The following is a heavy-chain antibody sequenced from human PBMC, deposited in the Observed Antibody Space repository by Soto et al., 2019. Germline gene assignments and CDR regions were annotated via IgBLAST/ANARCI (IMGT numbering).Heavy chain of an antibody. V-gene: IGHV3-53*02. CDR3: ARHRDAFSSTFDY. CDR2: LYSGGST. D-gene: IGHD3-3*02. Sequence: EVQLVETGGGLIQPGGSLRLSCAVSGFTVSTNYMSWVRQAPGKGLEWVSALYSGGSTYYAESVKGRFTISRDDCKNTLHLPMNSLRAEDAALYYCARHRDAFSSTFDYWGQGTLVTVSS. J-gene: IGHJ4*02. CDR1: GFTVSTNY.